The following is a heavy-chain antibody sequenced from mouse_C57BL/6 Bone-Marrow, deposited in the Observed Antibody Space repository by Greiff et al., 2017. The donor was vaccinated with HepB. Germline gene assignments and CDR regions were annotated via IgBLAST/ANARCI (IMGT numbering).Heavy chain of an antibody. Sequence: EVQLVESGPGLVKPSQSLSLTCSVTGYSITSGYYWNWIRQFPGNKLEWMGYISYDGSNNYNPSLKNRISITRDTSKNQFFLKLNSVTTEDTATYYCARSDGYYSFAYWGQGTLVTVSA. CDR2: ISYDGSN. D-gene: IGHD2-3*01. V-gene: IGHV3-6*01. CDR3: ARSDGYYSFAY. CDR1: GYSITSGYY. J-gene: IGHJ3*01.